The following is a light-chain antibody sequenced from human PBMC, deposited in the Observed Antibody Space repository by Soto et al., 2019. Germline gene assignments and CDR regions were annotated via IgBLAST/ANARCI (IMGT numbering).Light chain of an antibody. J-gene: IGLJ2*01. CDR2: DVS. CDR1: SSDVGGYNY. Sequence: QSALTQPASVSGSPGQSITISCTGTSSDVGGYNYVSWYQQHPGKAPKLMIYDVSNRPSGVSNRFSGSKSGNTASLTISGLQAEAEADYYCRSYTSSSTLMVFGGGTQVTVL. V-gene: IGLV2-14*01. CDR3: RSYTSSSTLMV.